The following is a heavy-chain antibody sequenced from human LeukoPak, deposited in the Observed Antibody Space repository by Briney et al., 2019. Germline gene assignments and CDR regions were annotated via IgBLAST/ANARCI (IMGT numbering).Heavy chain of an antibody. CDR1: GFTVSSYD. J-gene: IGHJ6*02. Sequence: GGSLRLSCAASGFTVSSYDMHWVRQATGKGLEWVSAIGTVGDTYYPGSVKGRFTISRENAKNSLYLQMNSLRAGDTAVYYCAEKHYYDSSGTYTYYYGMDVWGQGTTVTVSS. CDR2: IGTVGDT. CDR3: AEKHYYDSSGTYTYYYGMDV. D-gene: IGHD3-22*01. V-gene: IGHV3-13*01.